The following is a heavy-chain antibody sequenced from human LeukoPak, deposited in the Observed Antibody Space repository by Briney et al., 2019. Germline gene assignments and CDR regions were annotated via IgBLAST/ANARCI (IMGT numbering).Heavy chain of an antibody. V-gene: IGHV4-4*02. CDR2: IHYSGST. CDR1: GGSISSNNW. CDR3: ARDSRYNEYYYYGMDV. J-gene: IGHJ6*02. Sequence: SETLSLTCAVSGGSISSNNWWSWVRQSPGKGLEWIGEIHYSGSTNYNPSLKSRVTISVDKSKSQFSLNLSSVTAADTAVYYCARDSRYNEYYYYGMDVRGQGTTVTVS. D-gene: IGHD2/OR15-2a*01.